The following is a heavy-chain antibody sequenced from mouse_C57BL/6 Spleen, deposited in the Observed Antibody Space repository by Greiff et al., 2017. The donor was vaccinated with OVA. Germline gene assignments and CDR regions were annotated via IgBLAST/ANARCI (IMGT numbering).Heavy chain of an antibody. Sequence: EVKVVESGGGLVQPKGSLKLSCAASGFSFNTYAMNWVRQAPGKGLEWVARIRSKSNNYATYYADSVKDRFTISRDDSESMLYLQMNNLKTEDTAMYDCVRDEGVYYGYDGGAWFAYWGQGTLVTVSA. CDR1: GFSFNTYA. V-gene: IGHV10-1*01. CDR3: VRDEGVYYGYDGGAWFAY. D-gene: IGHD2-2*01. CDR2: IRSKSNNYAT. J-gene: IGHJ3*01.